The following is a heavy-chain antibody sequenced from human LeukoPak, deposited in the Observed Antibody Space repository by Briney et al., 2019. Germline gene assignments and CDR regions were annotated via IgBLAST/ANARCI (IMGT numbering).Heavy chain of an antibody. J-gene: IGHJ4*02. V-gene: IGHV3-7*05. CDR3: AREGGSYRPLDY. CDR1: GFTLSNYW. CDR2: IKQDGSEK. Sequence: GGSLRLSCATSGFTLSNYWMNWVRQAPGKGLEWVANIKQDGSEKYYVDSVKGRFTISRDNAKNSLYLQMNSLRAEDTAVYYCAREGGSYRPLDYSDQGTLVTVSS. D-gene: IGHD3-16*02.